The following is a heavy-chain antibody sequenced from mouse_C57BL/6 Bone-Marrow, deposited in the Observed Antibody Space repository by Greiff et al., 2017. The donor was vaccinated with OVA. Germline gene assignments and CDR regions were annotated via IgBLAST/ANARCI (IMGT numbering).Heavy chain of an antibody. CDR3: TISPWFAY. V-gene: IGHV6-3*01. CDR1: GFTFSNYW. Sequence: EVMLVESGGGLVQPGGSMKLSCVASGFTFSNYWMNWVRQSPEKGLEWVAQIRLKSDNYATHYAESVKGRFTISRDDSKSSVYLQMNNLRAEDTGIYYCTISPWFAYWGQGTLVTVSA. CDR2: IRLKSDNYAT. J-gene: IGHJ3*01.